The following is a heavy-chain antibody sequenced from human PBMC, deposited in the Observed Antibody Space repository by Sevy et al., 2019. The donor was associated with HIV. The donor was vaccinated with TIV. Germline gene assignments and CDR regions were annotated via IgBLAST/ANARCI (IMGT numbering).Heavy chain of an antibody. CDR1: GFTFSSYA. Sequence: GGSLRLSCAASGFTFSSYAMHWVRQAPGKGLEWVAVISYDGSNKYYADSVKGRFTISRDNSKNTLYLQMNSLRAEDTAVYYCARESPTVVIDYWGQGTLVTVSS. D-gene: IGHD2-21*01. CDR3: ARESPTVVIDY. CDR2: ISYDGSNK. J-gene: IGHJ4*02. V-gene: IGHV3-30-3*01.